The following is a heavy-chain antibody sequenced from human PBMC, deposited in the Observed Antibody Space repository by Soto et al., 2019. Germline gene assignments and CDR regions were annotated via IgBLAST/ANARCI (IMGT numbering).Heavy chain of an antibody. CDR3: ARDPAMVGDPRYYYYGMDV. CDR2: INAGNGNT. J-gene: IGHJ6*02. Sequence: ASVKVSCKASGYTFTSYAMHWVRQAPGQRLEWMGWINAGNGNTKYSQKFQGRVTITRDTSASTAYMELSSLRSEDTAVYYCARDPAMVGDPRYYYYGMDVWGQGTTVTVS. V-gene: IGHV1-3*01. D-gene: IGHD3-10*02. CDR1: GYTFTSYA.